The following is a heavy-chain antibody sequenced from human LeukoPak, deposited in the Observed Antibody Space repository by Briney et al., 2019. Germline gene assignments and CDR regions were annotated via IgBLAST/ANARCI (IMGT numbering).Heavy chain of an antibody. CDR2: VTSNGVST. V-gene: IGHV3-64*02. J-gene: IGHJ6*03. Sequence: GGSLRLSCAASGFTLINYAMHWVRQAPGKGPEYVSAVTSNGVSTYYADSVQGRFTISRDNSKNTLYLQMGSLRDEDMAVYYCARGWRYMDVWGRGTTVTVSS. CDR3: ARGWRYMDV. CDR1: GFTLINYA.